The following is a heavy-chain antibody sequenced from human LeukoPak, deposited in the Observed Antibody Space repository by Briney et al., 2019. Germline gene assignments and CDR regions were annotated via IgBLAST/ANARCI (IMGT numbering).Heavy chain of an antibody. CDR3: ARGRKNDFWSGYYPYYFDY. CDR1: GGTFSSYA. D-gene: IGHD3-3*01. Sequence: ASVKVSCKASGGTFSSYAINWVRQATGQGLEWMGWMNPNSGNTGYAQKFQGRVTMTRNTSISTAYMELSSLRSEDTAVYYCARGRKNDFWSGYYPYYFDYWGQGTLATVSS. V-gene: IGHV1-8*02. CDR2: MNPNSGNT. J-gene: IGHJ4*02.